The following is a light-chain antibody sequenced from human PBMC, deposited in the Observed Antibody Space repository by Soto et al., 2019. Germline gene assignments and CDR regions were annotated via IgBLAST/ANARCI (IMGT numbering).Light chain of an antibody. V-gene: IGKV3-20*01. CDR3: QQYGSSPPIT. Sequence: EIVLTQSPGTLSLSPGERATLSCRASQSVSSSYLAWYQHKPGQAPRLLIYGASSRATGIPDRFSGSGSGTDFTLTITRPEPEDFAVYYCQQYGSSPPITFGQGTRLEIK. CDR2: GAS. CDR1: QSVSSSY. J-gene: IGKJ5*01.